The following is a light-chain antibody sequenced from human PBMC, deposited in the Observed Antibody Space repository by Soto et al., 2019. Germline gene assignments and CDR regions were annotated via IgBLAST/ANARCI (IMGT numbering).Light chain of an antibody. J-gene: IGKJ1*01. V-gene: IGKV3-20*01. Sequence: EIVLTQSPGTLSLSPGERATLSCRTSQSVSNNYLAWYQQKPGQAPRLLIYGASNRATGIPDRFSGSGSGTDFTLSISRLEPEDFAVYYCQQSTNLWTFGQGTKVDIK. CDR2: GAS. CDR1: QSVSNNY. CDR3: QQSTNLWT.